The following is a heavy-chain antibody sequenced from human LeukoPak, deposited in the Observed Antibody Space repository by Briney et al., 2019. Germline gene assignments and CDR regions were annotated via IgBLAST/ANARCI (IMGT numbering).Heavy chain of an antibody. CDR2: ISSSSSTI. V-gene: IGHV3-48*02. CDR3: ANYYYYDSSGYYSGG. D-gene: IGHD3-22*01. Sequence: GGSLRLSCAASGFTFSSYSMNWVRQAPGKGLEWVSYISSSSSTIYYADSVKGRFTISRDNAKNSLYLQMNSLRDEDTAVYYCANYYYYDSSGYYSGGWGQGTLVTVSS. J-gene: IGHJ4*02. CDR1: GFTFSSYS.